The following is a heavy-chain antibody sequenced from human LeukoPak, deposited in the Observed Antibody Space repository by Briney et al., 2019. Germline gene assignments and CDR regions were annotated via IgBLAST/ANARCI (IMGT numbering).Heavy chain of an antibody. CDR3: ATSHGSGSPVDY. Sequence: ASVKVSCKVSGYTLTELSMHWVRQAPGKGLEWMGGFDPEDGETIYAQKFQGRVTMTEDTSTDTAYMELSNLRSEDTAVYYCATSHGSGSPVDYWGQGTLVTASS. V-gene: IGHV1-24*01. CDR2: FDPEDGET. D-gene: IGHD1-26*01. CDR1: GYTLTELS. J-gene: IGHJ4*02.